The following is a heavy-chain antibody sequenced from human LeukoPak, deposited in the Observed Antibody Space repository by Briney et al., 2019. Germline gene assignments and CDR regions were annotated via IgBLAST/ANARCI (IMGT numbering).Heavy chain of an antibody. D-gene: IGHD3-22*01. Sequence: PGRSLRLSCASSGFTFGDFAMHWVRQAPGKGLEWVAGLGWNGGSLGYADSVKGRFTISRDNARNSLYLQMNSLRAEDTALYYCAKDISPSYDSSGYLGHDAFDVWGQGTMVTVSS. J-gene: IGHJ3*01. CDR1: GFTFGDFA. CDR3: AKDISPSYDSSGYLGHDAFDV. V-gene: IGHV3-9*01. CDR2: LGWNGGSL.